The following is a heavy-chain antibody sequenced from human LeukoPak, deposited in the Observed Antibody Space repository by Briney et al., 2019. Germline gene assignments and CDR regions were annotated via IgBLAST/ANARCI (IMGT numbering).Heavy chain of an antibody. V-gene: IGHV1-2*02. J-gene: IGHJ4*02. CDR2: INPNSGGT. CDR1: GYTFTGYY. Sequence: ASVKVSCKASGYTFTGYYLHWVRQAPGQGLEWMGWINPNSGGTNSAQKFQGRVTLTRDTSINTAYMELSRLQSDDTAVYFCARDYLTSTDLYISGWLAYWGQGTLVTVSS. D-gene: IGHD6-19*01. CDR3: ARDYLTSTDLYISGWLAY.